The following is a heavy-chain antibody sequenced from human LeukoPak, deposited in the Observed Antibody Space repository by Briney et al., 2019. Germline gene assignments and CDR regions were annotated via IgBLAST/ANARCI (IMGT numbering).Heavy chain of an antibody. Sequence: GGSLRLSCAASGFTFDDYAMHWVRQAPGKGLEWVSGISWNSGSIGYADSVKGRFTISRDNAKNSLYLQMNSLRAEDTALYYCAKARVAYYYYYGMDVWGQGTTVTVSS. CDR3: AKARVAYYYYYGMDV. V-gene: IGHV3-9*01. J-gene: IGHJ6*02. D-gene: IGHD2-15*01. CDR1: GFTFDDYA. CDR2: ISWNSGSI.